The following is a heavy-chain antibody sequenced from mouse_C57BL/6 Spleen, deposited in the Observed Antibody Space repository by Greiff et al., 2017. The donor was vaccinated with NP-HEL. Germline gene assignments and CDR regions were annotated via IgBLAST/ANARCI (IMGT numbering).Heavy chain of an antibody. Sequence: EVQRVESGPVLVKPGASVKMSCKASGYTFTDYYMNWVKQSHGKSLEWIGVINPYNGGTSYNQKFKGKATLTVDKSSSTAYMELNSLTSEDSAVYYCAREGTARAFDYWGQGTTLTVSS. CDR2: INPYNGGT. J-gene: IGHJ2*01. CDR1: GYTFTDYY. CDR3: AREGTARAFDY. V-gene: IGHV1-19*01. D-gene: IGHD3-2*01.